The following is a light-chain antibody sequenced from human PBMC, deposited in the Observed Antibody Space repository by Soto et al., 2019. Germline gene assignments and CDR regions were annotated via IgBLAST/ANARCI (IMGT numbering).Light chain of an antibody. Sequence: EIVMTQSPATLSVSPGERATLSCRASQSVSSNLAWYQQKPGQAPRLLIYGASTRATGIPARFSGSGSGTECTLTISSLQSEDFAVYYCQQYNNWPPRGFGPGTKVDIK. J-gene: IGKJ3*01. CDR1: QSVSSN. CDR3: QQYNNWPPRG. V-gene: IGKV3-15*01. CDR2: GAS.